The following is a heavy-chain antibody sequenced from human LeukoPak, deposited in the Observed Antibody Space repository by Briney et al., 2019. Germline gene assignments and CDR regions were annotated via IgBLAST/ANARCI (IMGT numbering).Heavy chain of an antibody. V-gene: IGHV4-34*01. J-gene: IGHJ4*02. CDR1: GGSFSGYY. D-gene: IGHD1-26*01. CDR2: INHSGST. Sequence: SETLSLTCAVYGGSFSGYYWSWIRQPPGKGLEWIGEINHSGSTNYNPSLKSRVTIPVDTSKNQFSLKLGSVTAADTAVYYCARRPPGAPFNYWGQGTLVTVSS. CDR3: ARRPPGAPFNY.